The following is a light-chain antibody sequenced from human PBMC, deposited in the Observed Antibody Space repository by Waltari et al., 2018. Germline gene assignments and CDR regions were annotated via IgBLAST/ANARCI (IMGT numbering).Light chain of an antibody. J-gene: IGKJ4*01. Sequence: DIQMTQSPSYLSASVGDTVTITCRASQSINNYLTWYQQKPGKAPILLIYATYTLQSGFPSRFSGSGSGTDFTLTISNLQPEDFATYYCQQSYSLLRLTFGGGTKVDIK. CDR1: QSINNY. CDR2: ATY. CDR3: QQSYSLLRLT. V-gene: IGKV1-39*01.